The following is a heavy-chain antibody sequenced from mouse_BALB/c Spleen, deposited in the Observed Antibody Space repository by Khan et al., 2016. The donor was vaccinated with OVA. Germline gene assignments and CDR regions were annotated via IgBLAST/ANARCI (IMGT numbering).Heavy chain of an antibody. CDR2: ISSGGST. Sequence: DVMLVESGGGLVKPGGSLKLSCAASGFTFSSYAMSWVRQTPEKRLEWVASISSGGSTYYPDSVKGRFTISRDNARNILYLQMSSLRSEDTAMYYCARPYYGNLYYFDYWGQGTTLTVSS. V-gene: IGHV5-6-5*01. CDR3: ARPYYGNLYYFDY. CDR1: GFTFSSYA. D-gene: IGHD2-10*01. J-gene: IGHJ2*01.